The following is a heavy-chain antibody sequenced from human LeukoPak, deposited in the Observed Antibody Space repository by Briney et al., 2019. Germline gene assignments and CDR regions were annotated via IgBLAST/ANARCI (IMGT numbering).Heavy chain of an antibody. D-gene: IGHD2-21*02. CDR1: GFTFSNYA. Sequence: GGSLRLYCAASGFTFSNYAMSWVREAPGKGLEWVSDISGSGSNTDYADSVRGRFTISSDNYKRILYLQMDTLRAEDTALYFCVKDRPLMVVTGAFDYWGQGTLVSASS. CDR3: VKDRPLMVVTGAFDY. J-gene: IGHJ4*02. V-gene: IGHV3-23*01. CDR2: ISGSGSNT.